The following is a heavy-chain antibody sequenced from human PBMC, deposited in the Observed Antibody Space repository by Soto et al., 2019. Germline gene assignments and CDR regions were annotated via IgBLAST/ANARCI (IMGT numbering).Heavy chain of an antibody. V-gene: IGHV3-23*01. CDR1: GFTFSSYG. CDR2: SSVSGGGT. CDR3: AKDIYYSDYDLLFGSGY. D-gene: IGHD5-12*01. J-gene: IGHJ4*02. Sequence: GGSLRLSCAASGFTFSSYGMNWVRQAPGKGLEWVSSSSVSGGGTNYADSVKGRFTISRDSAKNTLYLHMNNLRADDTAVYYCAKDIYYSDYDLLFGSGYWGQGALVTLSS.